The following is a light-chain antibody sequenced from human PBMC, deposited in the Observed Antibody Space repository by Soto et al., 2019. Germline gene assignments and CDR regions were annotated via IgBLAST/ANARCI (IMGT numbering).Light chain of an antibody. CDR2: GAS. CDR3: QQDCSSPWT. V-gene: IGKV3-20*01. CDR1: QSVSSSY. Sequence: EIVLTQSPGTLSLSPGERATLSCRASQSVSSSYLAWYQQKPGQAPRLLIYGASSRATGIPDRFSGSGSGTDFTLTISRLEPEDFAVYYCQQDCSSPWTVGQGTKVEIK. J-gene: IGKJ1*01.